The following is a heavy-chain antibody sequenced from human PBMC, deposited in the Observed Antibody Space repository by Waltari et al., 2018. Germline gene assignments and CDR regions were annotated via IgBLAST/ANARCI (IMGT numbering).Heavy chain of an antibody. V-gene: IGHV4-39*07. CDR3: ARHPEKQWLGNFDY. CDR1: GGSISSSSYY. D-gene: IGHD6-19*01. J-gene: IGHJ4*02. CDR2: IYYSGST. Sequence: QLQLQESGPGLVKPSETLSLTCTVSGGSISSSSYYWGWIRQPPGKGLEWIGSIYYSGSTYYNPSLKSRVTRSVDTSKNQFSLKLSSVTAADTAVYYCARHPEKQWLGNFDYWGQGTLVTVSS.